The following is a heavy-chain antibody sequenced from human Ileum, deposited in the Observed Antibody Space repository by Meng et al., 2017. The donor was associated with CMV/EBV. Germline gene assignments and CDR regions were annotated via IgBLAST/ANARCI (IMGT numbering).Heavy chain of an antibody. J-gene: IGHJ4*02. V-gene: IGHV4-30-4*08. CDR3: ARQRGYCSGGSCYHFDY. CDR1: GGSISSGDYY. D-gene: IGHD2-15*01. Sequence: SAPGPVKPSPTLSLTCPVSGGSISSGDYYWSWIRQPPGKGLEWIGYIYYSGSTYYNPSLKSRVTISVDTSKNQFSLKLSSVTAADTAVYYCARQRGYCSGGSCYHFDYWGQGTLVTVSS. CDR2: IYYSGST.